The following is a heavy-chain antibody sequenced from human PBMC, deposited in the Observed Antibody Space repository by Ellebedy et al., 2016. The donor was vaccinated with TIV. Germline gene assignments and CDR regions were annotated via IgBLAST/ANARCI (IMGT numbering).Heavy chain of an antibody. D-gene: IGHD5-18*01. Sequence: SVKVSXXASGGTFSSYAISWVRQAPGQGLEWMGGIIPIFGTANYAQKFQGRVTITADESTSTAYMELSSLRSEDTAVYYCARDLRYSYGPVGYYYGMDVWGQGTTVTVSS. CDR3: ARDLRYSYGPVGYYYGMDV. V-gene: IGHV1-69*13. CDR1: GGTFSSYA. CDR2: IIPIFGTA. J-gene: IGHJ6*02.